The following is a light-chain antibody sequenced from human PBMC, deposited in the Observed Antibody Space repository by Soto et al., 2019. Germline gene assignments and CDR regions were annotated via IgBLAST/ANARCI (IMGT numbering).Light chain of an antibody. V-gene: IGKV3-20*01. J-gene: IGKJ2*01. CDR1: QSVSSNY. CDR2: GAS. CDR3: QPYGRSPMFT. Sequence: EIVLTQSPGTLSLSPGERATLSCRASQSVSSNYLAWYQQKPGQAPRLLIYGASRGAAGIPDRFSGSGSGTDFTLTISRLETEYFAVYFCQPYGRSPMFTFGQGTKLEIK.